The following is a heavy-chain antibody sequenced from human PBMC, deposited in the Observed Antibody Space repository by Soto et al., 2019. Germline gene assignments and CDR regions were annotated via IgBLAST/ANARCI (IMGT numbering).Heavy chain of an antibody. V-gene: IGHV3-21*01. CDR1: GFTFSSYS. CDR2: ISSSSSYI. Sequence: GESLKISCAASGFTFSSYSMNWVRQAPGKGLEWVSSISSSSSYIYYADSVKGRFTISRDNAKNSLYLQMNSLRAEDTAVYYCARGGWRQLVPSFDYWGQGTLVTVSS. CDR3: ARGGWRQLVPSFDY. D-gene: IGHD6-6*01. J-gene: IGHJ4*02.